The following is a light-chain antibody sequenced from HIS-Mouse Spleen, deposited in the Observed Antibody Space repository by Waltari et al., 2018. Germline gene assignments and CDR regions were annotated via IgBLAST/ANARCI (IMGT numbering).Light chain of an antibody. CDR2: ESS. V-gene: IGLV2-23*01. Sequence: QSALTQPASVSGSPGQSITISCTGTSSDVGSDYLLSWYQQHPANAPKLMIDESSKRPSGVSNRFSGSKSGNTASLTISGLQAEDEADYYCCSYAGSSTFYVFGTGTKVTVL. CDR1: SSDVGSDYL. J-gene: IGLJ1*01. CDR3: CSYAGSSTFYV.